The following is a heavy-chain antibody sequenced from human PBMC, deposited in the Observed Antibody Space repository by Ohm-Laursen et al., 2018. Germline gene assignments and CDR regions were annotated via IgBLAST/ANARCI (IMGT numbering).Heavy chain of an antibody. Sequence: GSLRLSCTAPGFTFSTYSMNWVRQAPGKGLEWVSSISSGSSYIYYADSVKGRFTISRDNAKNSLYLQMNSLRAEDTAVYYCASGLYSSSWYMEEDYWGQGTLVTVSS. V-gene: IGHV3-21*01. CDR2: ISSGSSYI. J-gene: IGHJ4*02. CDR3: ASGLYSSSWYMEEDY. D-gene: IGHD6-13*01. CDR1: GFTFSTYS.